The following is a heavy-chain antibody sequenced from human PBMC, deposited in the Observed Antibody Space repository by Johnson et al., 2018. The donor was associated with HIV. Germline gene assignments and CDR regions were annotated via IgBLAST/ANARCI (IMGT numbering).Heavy chain of an antibody. D-gene: IGHD3-16*01. CDR1: GFTFSDYY. Sequence: QVQLVESGGGLVKPGGSLRLSCAASGFTFSDYYMSWIRQAPGKGLEWVSYISRSGSSRYYADSVKGRFTVSRDNAKNSLYLQTNSLRADDTAVYYCARGLWLTPDVFDFWGQGTMVTVSS. V-gene: IGHV3-11*04. CDR3: ARGLWLTPDVFDF. J-gene: IGHJ3*01. CDR2: ISRSGSSR.